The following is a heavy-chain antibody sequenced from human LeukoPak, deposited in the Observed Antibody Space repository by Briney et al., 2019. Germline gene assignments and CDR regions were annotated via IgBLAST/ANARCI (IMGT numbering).Heavy chain of an antibody. V-gene: IGHV4-61*01. CDR2: IYYSGST. J-gene: IGHJ4*02. Sequence: SETLSLTCTVSGGSVSSGSYYWSWIRQPPGKGLEWIGYIYYSGSTNYNPSLKSRVTISVDTSKNQFSLKLSSVTAADTAVYYCARDSYDAAAGYWGQGTLVTVPS. CDR1: GGSVSSGSYY. D-gene: IGHD6-13*01. CDR3: ARDSYDAAAGY.